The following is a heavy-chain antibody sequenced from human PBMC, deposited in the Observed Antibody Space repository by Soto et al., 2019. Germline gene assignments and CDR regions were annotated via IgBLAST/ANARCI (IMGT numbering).Heavy chain of an antibody. D-gene: IGHD1-7*01. V-gene: IGHV2-5*04. CDR3: IRAFDWNYD. J-gene: IGHJ4*02. Sequence: QITLKESGPTLLKPTQTLTVTCTISGFSLTTEGVGVGWIRQPPGKALEWLASIYWHEDVRKNPSLGNRVTITRDTAKRQVVLTLNNMDPVDTATYYCIRAFDWNYDWGQGIMVTVSS. CDR1: GFSLTTEGVG. CDR2: IYWHEDV.